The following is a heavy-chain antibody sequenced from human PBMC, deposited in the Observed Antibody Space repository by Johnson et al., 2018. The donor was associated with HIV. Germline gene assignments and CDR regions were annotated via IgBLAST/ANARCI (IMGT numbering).Heavy chain of an antibody. CDR2: ISYDGNNK. Sequence: QVQLVESGGGVVQPGRSLRLSCAASGFTFSTYSMHWVRQAPGMRLEWVAVISYDGNNKYYADSLKGRFTISRDNSKNTLYLQMNILRAEDTAVYSCARESGWGHDAFDIWGQGTMVIVSS. CDR1: GFTFSTYS. V-gene: IGHV3-30*04. J-gene: IGHJ3*02. D-gene: IGHD3-22*01. CDR3: ARESGWGHDAFDI.